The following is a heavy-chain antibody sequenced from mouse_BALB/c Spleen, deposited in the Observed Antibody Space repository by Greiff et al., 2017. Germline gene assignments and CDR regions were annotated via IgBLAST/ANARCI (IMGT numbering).Heavy chain of an antibody. CDR1: GFTFSSYA. CDR2: ISSGGSYT. V-gene: IGHV5-9-3*01. D-gene: IGHD2-3*01. CDR3: ARSGGYYPWFAY. J-gene: IGHJ3*01. Sequence: EVKLMESGGGLAKPGGSLKLSCAASGFTFSSYAMSWVRQTPEKRLEWVATISSGGSYTYYPDSVKGRFTISRDHAKNTVYLQMSSLRSEDTAMYYCARSGGYYPWFAYWGQGTLVTVSA.